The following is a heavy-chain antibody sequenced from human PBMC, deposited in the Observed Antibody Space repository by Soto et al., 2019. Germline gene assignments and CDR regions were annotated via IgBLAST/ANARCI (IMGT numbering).Heavy chain of an antibody. CDR2: ISGSGGST. CDR3: AKALSVPYYGSGSYLNFGY. Sequence: GGSLRLSCAASGFTFSSYAMIWVRQATGKGLEWVSAISGSGGSTYYADSVKGRFTISRDNSKNTLYLQMNSLRAEDTAVYYCAKALSVPYYGSGSYLNFGYWGQGTLVTVSS. J-gene: IGHJ4*02. D-gene: IGHD3-10*01. CDR1: GFTFSSYA. V-gene: IGHV3-23*01.